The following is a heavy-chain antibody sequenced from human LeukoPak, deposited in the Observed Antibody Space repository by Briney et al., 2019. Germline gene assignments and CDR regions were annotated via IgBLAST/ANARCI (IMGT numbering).Heavy chain of an antibody. D-gene: IGHD1-7*01. CDR3: AKDHRTGTTPPASY. V-gene: IGHV3-30*18. CDR1: GFTFSSYG. J-gene: IGHJ4*02. Sequence: PGGSLRLSCAASGFTFSSYGMHWVRQAPGKGLEWVAVISYDGSNKYYADSVKGRFTISRDNSKNTLYLQMNSLRAEDTAVYYCAKDHRTGTTPPASYWGQGTLVTVSS. CDR2: ISYDGSNK.